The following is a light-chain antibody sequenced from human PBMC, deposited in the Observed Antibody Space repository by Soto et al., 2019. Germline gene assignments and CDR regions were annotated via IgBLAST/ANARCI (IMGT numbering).Light chain of an antibody. CDR1: SSDVGGYNY. Sequence: QSALTQPASVSGSPGQSITISCTGTSSDVGGYNYVSWYQQHPGKAPKLMIYDVSNRPSGVSNRFSGSKSGNTASLTISGLQAEDAADYYCRSYTSSSLYVFGTGTKVTVL. CDR2: DVS. V-gene: IGLV2-14*01. CDR3: RSYTSSSLYV. J-gene: IGLJ1*01.